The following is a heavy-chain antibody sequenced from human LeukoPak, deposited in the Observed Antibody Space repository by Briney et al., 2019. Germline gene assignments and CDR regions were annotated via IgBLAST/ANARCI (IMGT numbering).Heavy chain of an antibody. D-gene: IGHD3-22*01. CDR1: GFTFSSYS. CDR3: ASYNYYDSSGYYSDY. CDR2: ISSSSSTI. V-gene: IGHV3-48*04. Sequence: GGSLRLSCAASGFTFSSYSMNWVRQAPGKGLEWVSYISSSSSTIYYADSVKGRFTISRDNAKNSLYLQMNSLRAEDTAVYYCASYNYYDSSGYYSDYWGQGTLVTVSS. J-gene: IGHJ4*02.